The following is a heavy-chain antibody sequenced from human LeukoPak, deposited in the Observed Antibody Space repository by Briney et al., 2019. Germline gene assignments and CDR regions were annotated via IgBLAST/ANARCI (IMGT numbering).Heavy chain of an antibody. CDR2: IIPIFGTA. V-gene: IGHV1-69*05. CDR1: GGTFSSYA. J-gene: IGHJ4*02. D-gene: IGHD3-3*01. Sequence: SVKVSCKASGGTFSSYAISWVRQAPGQGLEWMGGIIPIFGTANYAQKFQGRVTITTDESTSTAYMELSSLRSEDTAVYYCAREIAIFGVAKYFDYWGQGTLVTVSS. CDR3: AREIAIFGVAKYFDY.